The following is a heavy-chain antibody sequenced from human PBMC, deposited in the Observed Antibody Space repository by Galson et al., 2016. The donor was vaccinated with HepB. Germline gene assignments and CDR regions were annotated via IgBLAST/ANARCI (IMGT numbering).Heavy chain of an antibody. J-gene: IGHJ2*01. V-gene: IGHV3-33*03. CDR3: AKCEKTGRNYGHWYFDL. CDR1: GFRFSDFV. CDR2: IWVDGSEK. D-gene: IGHD1-7*01. Sequence: SLRLSCAASGFRFSDFVMHWVRQAPGKGLEWVAVIWVDGSEKYYVDSVEGRFTISRDNSKSTLFLQMNSLRAEDTAVYYCAKCEKTGRNYGHWYFDLWGRGTLVTVSS.